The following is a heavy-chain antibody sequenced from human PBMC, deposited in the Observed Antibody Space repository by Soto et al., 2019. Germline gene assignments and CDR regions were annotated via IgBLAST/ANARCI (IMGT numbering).Heavy chain of an antibody. V-gene: IGHV1-8*01. D-gene: IGHD3-3*01. CDR2: MNPNSGNT. CDR1: GYTFTSYY. J-gene: IGHJ6*02. Sequence: ASVKVCCKASGYTFTSYYINWVRQATGQGLEWMGWMNPNSGNTGYAQKFQGRVTMTRNTSISTAYMELSSLRSEDTAVYYCARTSRSGYYYYYYYYGMDVWGQGTTVTVSS. CDR3: ARTSRSGYYYYYYYYGMDV.